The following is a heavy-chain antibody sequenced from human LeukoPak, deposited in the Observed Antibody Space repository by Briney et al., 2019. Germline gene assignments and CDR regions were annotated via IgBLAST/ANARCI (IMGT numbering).Heavy chain of an antibody. Sequence: GGSLRLSCAPSGFTFSDYYMSWIRQSPGKGLEWVSYIRSWGSTLYYAGSVKGRFIISRDNDKKSLYLQMNSLRAEDTAVYYCARVEYDFWSAPTGYFDYWGQGTLVTVSS. CDR2: IRSWGSTL. J-gene: IGHJ4*02. D-gene: IGHD3-3*01. CDR3: ARVEYDFWSAPTGYFDY. CDR1: GFTFSDYY. V-gene: IGHV3-11*04.